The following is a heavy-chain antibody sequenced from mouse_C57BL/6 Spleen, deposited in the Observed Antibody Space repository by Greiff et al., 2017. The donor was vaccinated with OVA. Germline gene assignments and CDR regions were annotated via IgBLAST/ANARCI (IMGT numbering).Heavy chain of an antibody. V-gene: IGHV1-50*01. Sequence: QVQLQQPGAELVKPGASVKLSCKASGYTFTSYWMQWVKQRPGQGLEWIGEIDPSDSYTNYNQKFKGKATLTVDTSPSTAYMQLSSLTSEDSAVYYCARRDYYGSFDYWGQGTTLTVSS. CDR3: ARRDYYGSFDY. D-gene: IGHD1-1*01. CDR2: IDPSDSYT. J-gene: IGHJ2*01. CDR1: GYTFTSYW.